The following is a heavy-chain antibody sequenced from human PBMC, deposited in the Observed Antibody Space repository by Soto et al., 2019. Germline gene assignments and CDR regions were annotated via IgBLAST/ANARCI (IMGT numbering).Heavy chain of an antibody. CDR1: GDSISSSNW. Sequence: SEPLSLTCVVSGDSISSSNWWSWVRQSPGKGLEWIGEINHSGSTNYNPSLKSRVTISVDTSKNQFSLKLSSVTAADTAVYYCARPQNYYYYYGMDVWGQGTTVTVSS. CDR2: INHSGST. CDR3: ARPQNYYYYYGMDV. J-gene: IGHJ6*02. V-gene: IGHV4-4*02.